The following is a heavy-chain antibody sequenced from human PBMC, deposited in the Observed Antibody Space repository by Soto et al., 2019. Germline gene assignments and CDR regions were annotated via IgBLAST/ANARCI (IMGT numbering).Heavy chain of an antibody. Sequence: GRSMRLSCAAAGFTFSSYAMHWVRKDPGKGLEWVAVISYDGSNKYYADSVKGRFTISRDNTKNTLYLQMNSLRAEDTAVYYFSRDYYRFNSGYGFSMGVCGQGTTVTLSS. CDR2: ISYDGSNK. J-gene: IGHJ6*02. D-gene: IGHD5-12*01. CDR1: GFTFSSYA. CDR3: SRDYYRFNSGYGFSMGV. V-gene: IGHV3-30-3*01.